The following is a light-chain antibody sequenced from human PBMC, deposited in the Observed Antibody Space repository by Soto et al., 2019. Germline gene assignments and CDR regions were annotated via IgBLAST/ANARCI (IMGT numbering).Light chain of an antibody. Sequence: DIQMTQSPSTLSASLGDRVTITCRASQTISSWLAWYQQKPGKAPKLLIYDVSSLGGGVPSRFSGSGSGTEFTLTISSLQSEDFAVYYCQQYNNWPWTFGQGTKVDIK. CDR3: QQYNNWPWT. CDR1: QTISSW. J-gene: IGKJ1*01. V-gene: IGKV1-5*01. CDR2: DVS.